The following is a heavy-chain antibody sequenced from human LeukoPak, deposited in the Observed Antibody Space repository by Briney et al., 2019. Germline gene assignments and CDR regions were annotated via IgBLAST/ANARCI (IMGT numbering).Heavy chain of an antibody. V-gene: IGHV3-23*01. D-gene: IGHD1-26*01. CDR1: GFFFSSSA. CDR2: ARINGGRA. Sequence: GGSLRLSCAASGFFFSSSAMIWVRQAPGKGLEWVAAARINGGRATYADSVRGRFTISRDDSKSTVSLQMNSLRAEDTAVYYCAKHRSGNFCLDSWGRGTLVTVSS. J-gene: IGHJ4*02. CDR3: AKHRSGNFCLDS.